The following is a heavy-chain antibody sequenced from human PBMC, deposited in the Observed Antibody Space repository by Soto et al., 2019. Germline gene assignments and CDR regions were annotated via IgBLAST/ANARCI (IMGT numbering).Heavy chain of an antibody. D-gene: IGHD7-27*01. V-gene: IGHV4-59*01. J-gene: IGHJ3*02. Sequence: QVQLQESGPGLVKPSETLSLTCTVSGGSISSYYWSWIRQPPGKGLEWIGYIYYSGSTNYNPSLKSRVTISVDTSKNQFSLKLSSVTAADTAVYYCARDSNVHQPFAFDIWGQGTMVTVSS. CDR1: GGSISSYY. CDR3: ARDSNVHQPFAFDI. CDR2: IYYSGST.